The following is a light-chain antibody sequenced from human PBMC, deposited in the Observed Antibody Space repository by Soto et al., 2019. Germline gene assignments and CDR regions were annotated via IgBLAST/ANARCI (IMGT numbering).Light chain of an antibody. CDR2: DAS. CDR3: QQRSNWPPD. CDR1: QSVSSY. V-gene: IGKV3-11*01. J-gene: IGKJ4*01. Sequence: EIVLTQSPATLSLSPGERATLSCRASQSVSSYLAWYQQKPGQAPRLLIYDASNRATGIPARFSGSGSGPDFTLTISILEPEDFAVYYCQQRSNWPPDFGGGTKVEIK.